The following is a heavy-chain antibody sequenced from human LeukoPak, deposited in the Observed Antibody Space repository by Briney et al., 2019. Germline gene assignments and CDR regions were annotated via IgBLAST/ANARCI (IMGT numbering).Heavy chain of an antibody. J-gene: IGHJ4*02. CDR1: GFTFSNYA. CDR3: AKHPKIQLWTRILEY. Sequence: AGTLRLSCAASGFTFSNYAMSWVRQAPGHGLVWVSAISGSGDSTYFADSVKGRFTMSRDNSKNTLYLQMNSLRAEDTAVYYCAKHPKIQLWTRILEYWGQGTLVTVSS. D-gene: IGHD5-18*01. CDR2: ISGSGDST. V-gene: IGHV3-23*01.